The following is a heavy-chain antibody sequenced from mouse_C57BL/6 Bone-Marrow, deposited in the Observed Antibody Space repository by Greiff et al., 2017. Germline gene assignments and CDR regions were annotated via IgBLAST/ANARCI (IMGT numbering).Heavy chain of an antibody. Sequence: EVQLQQSGAELVRPGASVKLSCTASGFNIKDDYIHWVKQRPEQGLEWIGWIDPEIGDTEYDSKFQGKATITSDTSSNTAYLQLSSLTSEDTAVYYCSSFEGNYFDFWGQGTPLTVAS. CDR2: IDPEIGDT. V-gene: IGHV14-4*01. CDR3: SSFEGNYFDF. CDR1: GFNIKDDY. J-gene: IGHJ2*01.